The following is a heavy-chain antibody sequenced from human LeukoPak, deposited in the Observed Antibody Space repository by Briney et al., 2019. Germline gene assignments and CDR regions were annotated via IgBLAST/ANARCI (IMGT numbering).Heavy chain of an antibody. V-gene: IGHV4-59*08. CDR2: IYYSGST. CDR1: GGSISSYY. D-gene: IGHD4-17*01. Sequence: PSETLSLTCTVSGGSISSYYWSWIRQPPGKGLEWIGYIYYSGSTNYNPSLKSRVTISVDTAKNQFSLKLRSVTAADTAVYYCARGNGDYATYGMDVWGQGTTVTVSS. CDR3: ARGNGDYATYGMDV. J-gene: IGHJ6*02.